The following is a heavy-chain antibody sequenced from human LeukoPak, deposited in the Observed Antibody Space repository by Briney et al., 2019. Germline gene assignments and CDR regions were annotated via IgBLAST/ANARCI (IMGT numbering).Heavy chain of an antibody. D-gene: IGHD6-13*01. CDR2: IYYSGST. V-gene: IGHV4-59*01. CDR1: GGSISSYY. CDR3: ARISYSSSWNQVDY. Sequence: SETLSLTCTVSGGSISSYYWSWIRQPPGKGLEWIGYIYYSGSTNYNPSLKSRVTISVDTSKNQFSLKLSSVTAADMAVYYCARISYSSSWNQVDYWGQGTLVTVSS. J-gene: IGHJ4*02.